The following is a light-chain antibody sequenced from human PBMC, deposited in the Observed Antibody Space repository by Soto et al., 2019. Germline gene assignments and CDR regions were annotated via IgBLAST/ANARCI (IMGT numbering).Light chain of an antibody. CDR1: NSDIGIYNS. CDR3: SSYSRTSTLV. J-gene: IGLJ3*02. Sequence: QSALTQSASVSGSPGQSITISCTGTNSDIGIYNSVSWYQQHPGKAPKLMIYDVNNRPSGVSNRFSGSKSGDTASLTISGLQAEDEADYYCSSYSRTSTLVFGGGTKVTVL. CDR2: DVN. V-gene: IGLV2-14*03.